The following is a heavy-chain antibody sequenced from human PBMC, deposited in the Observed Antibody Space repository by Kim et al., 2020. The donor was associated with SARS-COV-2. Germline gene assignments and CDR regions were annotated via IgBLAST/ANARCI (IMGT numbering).Heavy chain of an antibody. CDR2: IIDTGDAT. V-gene: IGHV3-23*01. Sequence: GGSLRLSCAASGFTFSTYAMSWVRQAPGKGLEWVSSIIDTGDATYYADSVRGRFTISRDNSKKTLFLQINSLRGDDTAIYYCARGAAVADTYYCTSWGQGTLVTVSS. D-gene: IGHD6-19*01. CDR3: ARGAAVADTYYCTS. CDR1: GFTFSTYA. J-gene: IGHJ5*02.